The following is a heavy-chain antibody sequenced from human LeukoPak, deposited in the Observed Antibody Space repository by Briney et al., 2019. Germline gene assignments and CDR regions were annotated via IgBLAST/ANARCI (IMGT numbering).Heavy chain of an antibody. Sequence: PGESLRLSCAASGFTFTTYWMSWVRQLPGKGLEWVANINQDGTEKYYVDSVKGRFTISRDIAKNSLDLQMNSLRVEDTGIYYCVKVAKYYYGSETYYFFEHWGQGTPVTASS. J-gene: IGHJ4*02. CDR1: GFTFTTYW. D-gene: IGHD3-10*01. CDR2: INQDGTEK. CDR3: VKVAKYYYGSETYYFFEH. V-gene: IGHV3-7*01.